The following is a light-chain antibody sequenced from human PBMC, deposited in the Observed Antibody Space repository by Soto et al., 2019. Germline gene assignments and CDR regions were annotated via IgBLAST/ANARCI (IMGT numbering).Light chain of an antibody. CDR3: LQYSGSSYT. CDR2: DAS. V-gene: IGKV1-5*01. CDR1: QFIDRW. Sequence: DIQMTQSPSTLSASVGDRVTITCRASQFIDRWLAWYQQKPGKAPQYLIFDASSLYGEVPLRFSGSGSGTEFTLTITSLQPDDSATYYCLQYSGSSYTFGQGTRVEIK. J-gene: IGKJ2*01.